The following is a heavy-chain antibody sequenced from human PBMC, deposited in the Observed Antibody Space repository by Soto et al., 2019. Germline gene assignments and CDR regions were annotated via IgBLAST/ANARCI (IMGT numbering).Heavy chain of an antibody. CDR2: IYGTGNT. V-gene: IGHV4-39*01. D-gene: IGHD6-13*01. J-gene: IGHJ6*02. CDR1: GGSITSSFY. Sequence: QLQLQESGPGLVKPSETLSLSYTVSGGSITSSFYWGWIRQPPGKGLEWIGSIYGTGNTYYNPSLKGRVTISADTSKNQFSLNLISVTAADTAVYYCRSSSRYSTDVWGQGAAVIVSS. CDR3: RSSSRYSTDV.